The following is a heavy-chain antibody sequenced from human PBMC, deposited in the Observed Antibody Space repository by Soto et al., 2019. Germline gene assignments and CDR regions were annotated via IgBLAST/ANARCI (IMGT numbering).Heavy chain of an antibody. CDR3: ARDQGSSTALYYYYYYMDV. CDR1: GYTFTSYY. J-gene: IGHJ6*03. V-gene: IGHV1-46*03. CDR2: INPSGGST. D-gene: IGHD6-13*01. Sequence: ASVKVSCXASGYTFTSYYMHWVRQAPGQGLEWMGIINPSGGSTSYAQKFQGRVTMTRDTSTSTVYMELSSLRSEDTAVYYCARDQGSSTALYYYYYYMDVWGKGTTVTVSS.